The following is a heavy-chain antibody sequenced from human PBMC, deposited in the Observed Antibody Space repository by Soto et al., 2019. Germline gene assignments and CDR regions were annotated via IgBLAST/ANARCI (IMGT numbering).Heavy chain of an antibody. CDR2: INAATGNT. Sequence: QVLLVQSGAEVKKPGASVKISCETSGYTFTDYAVDWVRQAPGQRLEWMGWINAATGNTRYSQKFHGRVTITRDTSANTAYRDLSSLGSEDTAVYYCARGSGSHYAPFDNWGQGTLVTVSS. CDR3: ARGSGSHYAPFDN. J-gene: IGHJ4*02. D-gene: IGHD3-10*01. V-gene: IGHV1-3*01. CDR1: GYTFTDYA.